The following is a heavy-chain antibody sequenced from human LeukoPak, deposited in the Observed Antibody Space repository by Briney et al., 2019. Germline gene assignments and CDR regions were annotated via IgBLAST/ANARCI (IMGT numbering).Heavy chain of an antibody. CDR1: GFTFSGYA. CDR2: ISYDGSNK. Sequence: GGSLRLSCAASGFTFSGYAMHWVRQAPGKGLEWVAVISYDGSNKYYADSVKGRFTISRDNSKNTLYLQMNSLRAEDTAVYYCARDGKGLYRRYFQHWGQGTLVTVSS. CDR3: ARDGKGLYRRYFQH. V-gene: IGHV3-30-3*01. D-gene: IGHD2-8*01. J-gene: IGHJ1*01.